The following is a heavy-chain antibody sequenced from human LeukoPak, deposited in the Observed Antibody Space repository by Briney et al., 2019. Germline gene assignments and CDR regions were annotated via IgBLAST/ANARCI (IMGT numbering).Heavy chain of an antibody. V-gene: IGHV1-2*02. CDR2: INPNSGGT. Sequence: WASVKVSCKASGYTFTGYYMHWVRQAPGQGLEWMGWINPNSGGTNYAQKFQGRVTMTRDTSISTAYMELSRLRSDDTAVYYCARLYDYVWGSYRYTGAFDYWGQGTLVTVFS. J-gene: IGHJ4*02. D-gene: IGHD3-16*02. CDR3: ARLYDYVWGSYRYTGAFDY. CDR1: GYTFTGYY.